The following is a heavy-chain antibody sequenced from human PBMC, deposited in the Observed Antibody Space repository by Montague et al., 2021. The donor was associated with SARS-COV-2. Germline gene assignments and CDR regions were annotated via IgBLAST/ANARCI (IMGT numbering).Heavy chain of an antibody. CDR2: TYYRSKWYN. Sequence: CAISGDSVSSNSAAWNWIRQSPSRGLEWLGRTYYRSKWYNDYAISVKSRITINPDTSKNQSSLQLKSVTPEDTAVYYCARGWVATIPHMDNWGQGSLVIVSS. D-gene: IGHD5-12*01. J-gene: IGHJ4*02. V-gene: IGHV6-1*01. CDR3: ARGWVATIPHMDN. CDR1: GDSVSSNSAA.